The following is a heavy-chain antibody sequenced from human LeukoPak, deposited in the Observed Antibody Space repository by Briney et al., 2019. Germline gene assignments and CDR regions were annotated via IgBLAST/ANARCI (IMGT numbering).Heavy chain of an antibody. CDR2: INPNDGET. CDR3: ARANFLYCSSSTCLFDY. CDR1: GYTFTDYY. V-gene: IGHV1-2*02. D-gene: IGHD2-2*01. Sequence: SVNVSCKASGYTFTDYYIYLVRQAPGQGFEWMGWINPNDGETNYAQKFQGRVTMTRDTSISTAHMEVSRLRSDDTAVYYCARANFLYCSSSTCLFDYWGQGTLVNVSS. J-gene: IGHJ4*02.